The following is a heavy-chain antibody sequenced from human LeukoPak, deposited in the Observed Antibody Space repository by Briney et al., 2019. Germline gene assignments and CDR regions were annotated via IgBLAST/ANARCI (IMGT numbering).Heavy chain of an antibody. D-gene: IGHD1-26*01. V-gene: IGHV4-4*07. J-gene: IGHJ4*02. CDR2: IHITGST. CDR1: GDSITNYY. Sequence: PSETLSLTCTVSGDSITNYYWSWIRQPAGKGLEWIGRIHITGSTNYNPSLKSRVTISIDKSKNQFSLKLSSVTAADTAVYYCAREVVGATNDYWGQGTLVTVSS. CDR3: AREVVGATNDY.